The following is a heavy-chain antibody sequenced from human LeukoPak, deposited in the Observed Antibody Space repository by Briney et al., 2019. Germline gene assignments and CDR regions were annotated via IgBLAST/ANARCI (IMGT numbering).Heavy chain of an antibody. D-gene: IGHD6-19*01. Sequence: PGGALRLSCAASGFTFSSYAMSWVRQAPGKGLEWVPAISGSGDSTYYADSVKGRFTISRDNSKNTLYLQMNSLRAEDTAVYFCARRSGVAVAGAFDYWGQGTLVTVSS. CDR3: ARRSGVAVAGAFDY. CDR1: GFTFSSYA. J-gene: IGHJ4*02. V-gene: IGHV3-23*01. CDR2: ISGSGDST.